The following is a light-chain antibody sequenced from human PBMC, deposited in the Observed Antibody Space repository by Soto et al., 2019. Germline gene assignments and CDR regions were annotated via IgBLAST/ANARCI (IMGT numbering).Light chain of an antibody. V-gene: IGLV6-57*02. Sequence: NFMLTQPHSVSESPGKTVTISCTGSSGSIASHYVQWYQQRPGSAPTTVIYENNQRPSGVPGRFSASIDSSSNSASLTISGLKTADEADYYCQSYDSSNQVFGGGTKLTVL. J-gene: IGLJ3*02. CDR3: QSYDSSNQV. CDR1: SGSIASHY. CDR2: ENN.